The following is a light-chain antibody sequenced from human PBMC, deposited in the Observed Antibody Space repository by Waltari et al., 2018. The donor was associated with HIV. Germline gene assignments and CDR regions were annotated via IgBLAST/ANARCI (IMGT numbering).Light chain of an antibody. CDR2: EDT. CDR1: KLGEKF. CDR3: QAWDSSAVI. Sequence: SYELTQPPSVSVSPGQTATILCSGDKLGEKFACWYQQKPGQSPVLVIYEDTKRPSGIPERFSGSNSGNTATLTISGTQAMDEAVYYCQAWDSSAVIFGGGTKLTVL. J-gene: IGLJ2*01. V-gene: IGLV3-1*01.